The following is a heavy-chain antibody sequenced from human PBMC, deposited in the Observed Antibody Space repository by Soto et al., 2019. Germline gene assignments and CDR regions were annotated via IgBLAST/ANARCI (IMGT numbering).Heavy chain of an antibody. D-gene: IGHD2-2*02. CDR2: IIPIFGTA. CDR3: AAEIYCSSTSCYTVGYYYYGMDV. CDR1: GGTFSSYA. J-gene: IGHJ6*02. V-gene: IGHV1-69*01. Sequence: QVQLVQSGAEVKKPGSSVKVSCKASGGTFSSYAISWVRQAPGQGLEWMGGIIPIFGTANYAQKFQGRVTITADESTSTAYMELSSLRSADTAVYYCAAEIYCSSTSCYTVGYYYYGMDVWGQGTTVTVSS.